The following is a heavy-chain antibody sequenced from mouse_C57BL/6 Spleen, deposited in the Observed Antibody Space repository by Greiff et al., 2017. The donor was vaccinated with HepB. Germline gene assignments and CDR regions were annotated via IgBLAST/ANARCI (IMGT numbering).Heavy chain of an antibody. CDR3: ARELGTYYAMDY. D-gene: IGHD4-1*01. V-gene: IGHV5-17*01. J-gene: IGHJ4*01. Sequence: DVQLVESGGGLVKPGGSLKLSCAASGFTFSDYGMHWVRQAPEKGLEWVAYISSGSSTIYYADTVKGRFTISRDNAKNTLFLQMTSLRSEDTAMYYCARELGTYYAMDYWGQGTSVTVSS. CDR1: GFTFSDYG. CDR2: ISSGSSTI.